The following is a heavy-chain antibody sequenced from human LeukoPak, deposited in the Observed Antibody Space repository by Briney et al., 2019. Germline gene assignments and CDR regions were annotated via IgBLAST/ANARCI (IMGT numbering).Heavy chain of an antibody. CDR3: AKTLHYGHFGKFDS. D-gene: IGHD4-17*01. J-gene: IGHJ4*02. Sequence: GGSLRLSCVASGFNFSSYAMNWVRQAPGKGLEWASAISSSAGSTYYADSVKGRSTISRDNSKNTVYLQMNSLRAEDTAVYYCAKTLHYGHFGKFDSWGQGTLVTVSS. CDR1: GFNFSSYA. CDR2: ISSSAGST. V-gene: IGHV3-23*01.